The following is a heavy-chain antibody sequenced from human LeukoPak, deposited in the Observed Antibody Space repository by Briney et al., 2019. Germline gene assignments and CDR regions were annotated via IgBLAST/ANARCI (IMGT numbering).Heavy chain of an antibody. D-gene: IGHD2-21*02. Sequence: ASVKVSCKASGYTFTSYYMHWVRQAPGQGLEWMGIINPSGGSTSYAQKFQCRVTMTRDTSTSTVYMELSSLRSEDTAVYYCARDSHIVVVTADDYFDYWGQGTLVTVSS. J-gene: IGHJ4*02. V-gene: IGHV1-46*01. CDR2: INPSGGST. CDR1: GYTFTSYY. CDR3: ARDSHIVVVTADDYFDY.